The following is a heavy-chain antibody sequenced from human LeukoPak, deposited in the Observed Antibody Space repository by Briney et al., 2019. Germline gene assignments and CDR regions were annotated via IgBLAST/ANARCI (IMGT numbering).Heavy chain of an antibody. CDR1: GFTFSSYA. J-gene: IGHJ4*02. V-gene: IGHV3-23*01. CDR2: ISSSGGNT. CDR3: ARVLAWGATRGGFDY. D-gene: IGHD1-26*01. Sequence: PGGSLRLSCAASGFTFSSYAMSWVRQAPGKGLKFVSAISSSGGNTWYAESVKGRFTISRDNSKNTLSLQMNSLRAEDTAVYYCARVLAWGATRGGFDYWGQGTLVTVSS.